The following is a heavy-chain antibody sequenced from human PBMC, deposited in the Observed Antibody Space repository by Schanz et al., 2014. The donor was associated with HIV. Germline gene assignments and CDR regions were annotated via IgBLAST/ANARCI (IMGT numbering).Heavy chain of an antibody. J-gene: IGHJ4*02. V-gene: IGHV3-15*01. Sequence: EVQLVESGGGLVKPGGSLRLSCAASGFTFSNAWMNWVRQAPGKGLEWVGRIKSKTDGGTTDYAAPVKGRFTISRDDSKDMLFLHMSGLKTEDTGVYYCVTGAVRWHRPDWGQGTLVTVSS. CDR3: VTGAVRWHRPD. CDR2: IKSKTDGGTT. D-gene: IGHD3-10*01. CDR1: GFTFSNAW.